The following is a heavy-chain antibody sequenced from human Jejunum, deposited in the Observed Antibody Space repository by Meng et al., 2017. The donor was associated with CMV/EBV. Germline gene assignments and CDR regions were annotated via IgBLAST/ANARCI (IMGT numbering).Heavy chain of an antibody. Sequence: AASGFSLSNHRMKWVRQAPGKGLEWVSSISMSGYRYYADSVKGRFTISRDDAESSLFLQMNSLGAEDTAVYYCARVLKGGTYFDNWGQGTQVTVSS. CDR1: GFSLSNHR. V-gene: IGHV3-21*01. D-gene: IGHD1-26*01. J-gene: IGHJ4*02. CDR3: ARVLKGGTYFDN. CDR2: ISMSGYR.